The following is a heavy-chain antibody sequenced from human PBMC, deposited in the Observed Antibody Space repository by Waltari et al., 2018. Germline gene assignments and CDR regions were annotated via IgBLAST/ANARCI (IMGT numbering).Heavy chain of an antibody. CDR1: DFTFSRYS. Sequence: EEQLVESGGGLVKPGGSLRLSCAASDFTFSRYSMNWVRQAPGKGLDWVASISSTSHYKDYADSVKGRFTISRENAKNSLYLQMNSLRAEDTAVYYCARGVWFATVSTFTWFDPWGQGTLVTVSS. CDR2: ISSTSHYK. V-gene: IGHV3-21*01. CDR3: ARGVWFATVSTFTWFDP. D-gene: IGHD4-17*01. J-gene: IGHJ5*02.